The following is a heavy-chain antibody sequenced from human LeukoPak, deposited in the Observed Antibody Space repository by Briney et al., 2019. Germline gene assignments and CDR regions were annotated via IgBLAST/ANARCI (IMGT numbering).Heavy chain of an antibody. V-gene: IGHV5-51*01. CDR2: IYPGDSNT. CDR3: ARLDPGGTYYVFDY. J-gene: IGHJ4*02. CDR1: GYSFTTFW. D-gene: IGHD1-26*01. Sequence: PGESLKISCKGSGYSFTTFWIAWVRQMPGKGLEWMGIIYPGDSNTRYSPSFEGHVTISADKSISTAYLQWSSLKAPDTAMYYCARLDPGGTYYVFDYWGQGTLVTVSS.